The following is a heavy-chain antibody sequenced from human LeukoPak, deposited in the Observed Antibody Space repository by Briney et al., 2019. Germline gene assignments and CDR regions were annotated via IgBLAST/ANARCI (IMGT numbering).Heavy chain of an antibody. CDR1: GFTFSSYS. J-gene: IGHJ5*02. CDR3: ARDRRPSIYGGLDS. D-gene: IGHD4-23*01. CDR2: ITSSSGYI. Sequence: GGSLRLTCAASGFTFSSYSMNWVRQAPGKGLEWVSSITSSSGYIYYADSVKGRFTISRDNAKNSLYLQMNSLTAEDTAVYYCARDRRPSIYGGLDSWGQGTLVTVSS. V-gene: IGHV3-21*01.